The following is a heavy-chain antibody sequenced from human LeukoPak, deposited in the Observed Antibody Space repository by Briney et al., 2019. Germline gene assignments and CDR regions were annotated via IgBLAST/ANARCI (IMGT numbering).Heavy chain of an antibody. V-gene: IGHV3-23*01. D-gene: IGHD1-26*01. CDR3: AKRPPYSGRYGAAFDI. J-gene: IGHJ3*02. Sequence: PGGSLRLSCAASGFTFSSYAMNWVRQAPGKGLEWVSAISGSGGSTYYADSVKGRFTISRDNSKNTLSLQMNSLRDDDTAVYYCAKRPPYSGRYGAAFDIWGPGTMVTVSS. CDR2: ISGSGGST. CDR1: GFTFSSYA.